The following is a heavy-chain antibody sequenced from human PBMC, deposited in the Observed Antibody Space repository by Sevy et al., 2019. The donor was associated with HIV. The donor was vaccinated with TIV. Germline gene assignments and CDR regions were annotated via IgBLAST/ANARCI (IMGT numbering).Heavy chain of an antibody. D-gene: IGHD3-10*01. CDR1: GFTFRSYG. CDR2: TRYDGTTK. CDR3: AKGLGMVQGALLSDDI. V-gene: IGHV3-30*02. Sequence: GGSLRLSCAASGFTFRSYGMHWVRQAPGKGLEWVAFTRYDGTTKYYADSVKGRFTISRDNSKNTVYLKMNSLRVEDTAVYYCAKGLGMVQGALLSDDIWGQGTMVTVSS. J-gene: IGHJ3*02.